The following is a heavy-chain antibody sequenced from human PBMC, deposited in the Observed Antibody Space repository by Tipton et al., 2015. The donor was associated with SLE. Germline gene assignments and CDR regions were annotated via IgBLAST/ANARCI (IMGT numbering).Heavy chain of an antibody. V-gene: IGHV4-59*01. D-gene: IGHD6-19*01. CDR2: MSDSGNT. Sequence: TLSLTCSISGGSISDYFWSWIRQAPGKGPEWIGHMSDSGNTNYNPSLKSRVTISVDTSRSQVSLRVSSVTAAGTAKYYCVKGQEVAATNYYYYMDVWGKGTTVTVS. CDR3: VKGQEVAATNYYYYMDV. J-gene: IGHJ6*03. CDR1: GGSISDYF.